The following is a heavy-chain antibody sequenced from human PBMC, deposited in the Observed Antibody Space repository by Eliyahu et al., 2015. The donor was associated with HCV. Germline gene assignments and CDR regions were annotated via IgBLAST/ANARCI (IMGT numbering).Heavy chain of an antibody. Sequence: EVQLVESGGGLVQPGRSLRLSCAASGFTFDDYAMHWVRQAPGKGLEWVSGISWNSGSIGYADSVKGRFTISRDNAKNSLYLQMNSLRAEDTALYYCAKSSNPWFGEPEGTDFDYWGQGTLVTVSS. J-gene: IGHJ4*02. CDR2: ISWNSGSI. V-gene: IGHV3-9*01. CDR3: AKSSNPWFGEPEGTDFDY. D-gene: IGHD3-10*01. CDR1: GFTFDDYA.